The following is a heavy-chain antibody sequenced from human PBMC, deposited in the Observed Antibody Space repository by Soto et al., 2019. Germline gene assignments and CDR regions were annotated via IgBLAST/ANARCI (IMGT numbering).Heavy chain of an antibody. D-gene: IGHD6-19*01. V-gene: IGHV1-18*01. CDR1: GYTFNTYG. CDR3: ARDHHSVSSGWYSLSDY. Sequence: EASVKVSCKASGYTFNTYGISWVRQAPGQGLEWMGWINTYNGNTKYIQKFQDRVTMTTDTSTSTVYMELRSLRSDDTAVYYCARDHHSVSSGWYSLSDYWGQGTLVTVSS. CDR2: INTYNGNT. J-gene: IGHJ4*02.